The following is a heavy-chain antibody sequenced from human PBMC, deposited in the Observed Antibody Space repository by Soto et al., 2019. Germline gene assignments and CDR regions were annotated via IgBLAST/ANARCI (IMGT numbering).Heavy chain of an antibody. CDR1: GFTFSTYA. Sequence: GGSLRLSCADSGFTFSTYAMSWVRQAPGKGLEWVSTIGESGTNTYYADSVKGRFTISRDNSKNTLYLQMISLRAEDTALYYCANWYSGSHPYFLHWGQGTLVTVSS. CDR3: ANWYSGSHPYFLH. V-gene: IGHV3-23*01. CDR2: IGESGTNT. D-gene: IGHD1-26*01. J-gene: IGHJ1*01.